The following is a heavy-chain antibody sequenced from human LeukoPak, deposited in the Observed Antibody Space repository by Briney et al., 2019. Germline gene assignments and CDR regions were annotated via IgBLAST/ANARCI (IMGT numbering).Heavy chain of an antibody. V-gene: IGHV1-69*13. CDR1: GGTFSSYA. J-gene: IGHJ4*02. D-gene: IGHD3-22*01. CDR2: IIPLFGTE. CDR3: ARDSSGIFVY. Sequence: SVRVSCKASGGTFSSYAISWVRQAPGRGLEWMGGIIPLFGTENNAHTVQGRVRITADESTSTAYMEVSSLRSEDTCVYYCARDSSGIFVYWGEGTLVTVSS.